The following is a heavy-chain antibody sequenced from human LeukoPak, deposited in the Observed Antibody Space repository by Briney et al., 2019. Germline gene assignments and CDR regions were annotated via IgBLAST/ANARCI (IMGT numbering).Heavy chain of an antibody. CDR1: GGSFSGYY. CDR2: IYDGGST. CDR3: ARARDGYNPFDS. V-gene: IGHV4-59*01. J-gene: IGHJ4*02. Sequence: SETLSLTCAVYGGSFSGYYWSWIRQPPGKGLEWIAYIYDGGSTNYDPSLKSRVTISVDTSKNQVSLKLSSVTAADTAVYFCARARDGYNPFDSWGQGTLVTVSS. D-gene: IGHD5-24*01.